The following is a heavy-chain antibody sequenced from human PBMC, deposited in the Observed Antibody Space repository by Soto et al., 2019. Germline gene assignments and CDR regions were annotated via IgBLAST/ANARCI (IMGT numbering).Heavy chain of an antibody. Sequence: GGSLRLSCASSGFTFSTYTMNWVRQAPGKGLEWVSSINGRGNYIYYAESVKGRFTISRGNAKNSLYLQMDRLRAEDTALYYCVREDGKVGTNSAFDYWGLGALVTVSS. V-gene: IGHV3-21*01. D-gene: IGHD1-26*01. CDR2: INGRGNYI. CDR1: GFTFSTYT. J-gene: IGHJ4*02. CDR3: VREDGKVGTNSAFDY.